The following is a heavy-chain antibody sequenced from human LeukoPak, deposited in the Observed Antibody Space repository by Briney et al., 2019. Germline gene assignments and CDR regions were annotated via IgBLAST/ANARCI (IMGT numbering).Heavy chain of an antibody. CDR2: IYSGETT. V-gene: IGHV3-66*01. CDR3: ARSGYSSRSGFEY. CDR1: GFTVSSNY. J-gene: IGHJ4*02. Sequence: GGSLRLSCAASGFTVSSNYMSWVRQAPGKGLEWVSVIYSGETTYYADSVKGRFTISRDNSKNTLFLQMNSLRAEDTAVYYCARSGYSSRSGFEYWGQGTLVSVSS. D-gene: IGHD6-13*01.